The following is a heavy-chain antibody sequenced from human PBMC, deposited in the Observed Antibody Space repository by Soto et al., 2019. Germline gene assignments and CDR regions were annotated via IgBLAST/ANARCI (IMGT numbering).Heavy chain of an antibody. V-gene: IGHV1-3*01. Sequence: GASVKVSCKASGYTFTSYAMHCVRQAPGQRLEWMGWINAGNGNTNYAQKLQGRVTMTTDTSTSTAYMELRSLRSDDTAVYYCAREVVVGMVPSLYWFDPWGQGTLVTVSS. J-gene: IGHJ5*02. CDR1: GYTFTSYA. CDR3: AREVVVGMVPSLYWFDP. CDR2: INAGNGNT. D-gene: IGHD2-15*01.